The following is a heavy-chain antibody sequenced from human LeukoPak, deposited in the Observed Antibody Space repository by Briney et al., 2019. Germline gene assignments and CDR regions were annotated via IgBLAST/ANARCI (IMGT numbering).Heavy chain of an antibody. CDR3: ARDYDYVWGSYRNPYYFDY. Sequence: PGGSLRLSCAASGFTFSSYWMHWVRQAPGKGLVWVSRINSDGSSTSYADSVKGRFTISRDNAKNTLYPQMNSLRAEDTAVYYCARDYDYVWGSYRNPYYFDYWGQGTLVTVSS. J-gene: IGHJ4*02. CDR2: INSDGSST. D-gene: IGHD3-16*02. V-gene: IGHV3-74*01. CDR1: GFTFSSYW.